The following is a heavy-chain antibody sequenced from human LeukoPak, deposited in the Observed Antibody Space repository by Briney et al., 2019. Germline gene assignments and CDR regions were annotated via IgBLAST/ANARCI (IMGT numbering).Heavy chain of an antibody. V-gene: IGHV3-30-3*01. D-gene: IGHD3-22*01. CDR3: AREDRGYSFDY. J-gene: IGHJ4*02. CDR2: ISYDGSNK. Sequence: WVAVISYDGSNKYYADSVKGRFTISRDNSKNTLYLQMNSLRAEDTAVYYCAREDRGYSFDYWGQGTLVTVSS.